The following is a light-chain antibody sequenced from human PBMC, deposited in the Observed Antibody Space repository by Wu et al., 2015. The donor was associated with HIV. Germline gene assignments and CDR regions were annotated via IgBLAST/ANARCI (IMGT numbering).Light chain of an antibody. Sequence: ENVLIQSPDILPVSPGEKVTLSCKATERVGDNYLAWYQQKPGQSPRLVLHETYKRATDISDRFSGAGSGTDFTLTINSLEPEDFAVYYCQQRSNWRLTFGGGTKVEIK. V-gene: IGKV3D-20*02. CDR1: ERVGDNY. CDR2: ETY. CDR3: QQRSNWRLT. J-gene: IGKJ4*01.